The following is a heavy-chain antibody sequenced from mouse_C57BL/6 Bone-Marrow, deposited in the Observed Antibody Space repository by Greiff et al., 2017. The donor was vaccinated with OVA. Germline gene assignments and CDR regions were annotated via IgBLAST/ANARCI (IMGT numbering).Heavy chain of an antibody. CDR1: GYTFTDYE. D-gene: IGHD2-4*01. Sequence: QVQLQQSGAELVRPGASVTLSCKASGYTFTDYEMHWVKQTPVHGLEWIGAIDPETGGTAYNQKFKGKAILTADKSSSTAYMELRSLTSEDSAVYYCTRRGNYDYLYWGQGTLVTVSA. CDR3: TRRGNYDYLY. CDR2: IDPETGGT. J-gene: IGHJ3*01. V-gene: IGHV1-15*01.